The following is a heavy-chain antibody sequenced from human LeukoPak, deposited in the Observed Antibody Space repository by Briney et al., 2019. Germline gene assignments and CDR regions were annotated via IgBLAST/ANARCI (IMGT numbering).Heavy chain of an antibody. V-gene: IGHV1-69*13. D-gene: IGHD3-9*01. Sequence: SVKVSCKASGGTFSSYAISWVRQAPGQGLEWMGGIIPIFGTANHAQKFQGRVTITADESTSTAYMELSSLRSEDTAVYYCARTSYYDILTYYYYYGMDVWGQGTTVTVSS. CDR1: GGTFSSYA. J-gene: IGHJ6*02. CDR2: IIPIFGTA. CDR3: ARTSYYDILTYYYYYGMDV.